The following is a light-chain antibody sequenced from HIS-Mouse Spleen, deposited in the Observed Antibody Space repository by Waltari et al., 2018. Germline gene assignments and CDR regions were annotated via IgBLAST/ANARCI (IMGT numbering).Light chain of an antibody. Sequence: QSALTQPPSVSGSPGQSVTISCTGTSSDVGSYNRVSWYQQPPGTAPKLMIYEVSNRAAGVPERFSGSKSGNTASLTISGLQAEDEADYYCSSYTSSSTVFGTGTKVTVL. CDR1: SSDVGSYNR. CDR2: EVS. V-gene: IGLV2-18*02. CDR3: SSYTSSSTV. J-gene: IGLJ1*01.